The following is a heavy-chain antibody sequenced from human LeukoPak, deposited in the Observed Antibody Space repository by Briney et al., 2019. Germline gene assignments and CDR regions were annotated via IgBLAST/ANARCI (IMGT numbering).Heavy chain of an antibody. V-gene: IGHV1-69*01. J-gene: IGHJ3*02. D-gene: IGHD2-15*01. CDR2: IIPIFGTA. Sequence: GASVKDSCKASGGTFSSYAISWVRQAPGQGLEWMGGIIPIFGTANYAQKFQGRVTITPDESTSTAYMELSRLRSEDTAVYYCARKGYCSGGSCYLDAFDIWGQGTMVTVSS. CDR3: ARKGYCSGGSCYLDAFDI. CDR1: GGTFSSYA.